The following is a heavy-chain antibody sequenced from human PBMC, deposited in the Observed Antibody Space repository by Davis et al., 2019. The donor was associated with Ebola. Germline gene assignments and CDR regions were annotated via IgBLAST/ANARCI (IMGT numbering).Heavy chain of an antibody. V-gene: IGHV4-39*07. CDR3: ARAPRSGYYYYGMDV. CDR1: GGSISSSSYY. CDR2: INHSGST. Sequence: MPGGSLRLSCTVSGGSISSSSYYWGWIRQPPGKGLEWIGEINHSGSTNYNPSLKSRVTISVDTSKNQFSLKLSSVTAADTAVYYCARAPRSGYYYYGMDVWGQGTTVTVSS. J-gene: IGHJ6*02.